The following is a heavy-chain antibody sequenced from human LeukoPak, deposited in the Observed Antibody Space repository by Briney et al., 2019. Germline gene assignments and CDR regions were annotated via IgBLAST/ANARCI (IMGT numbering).Heavy chain of an antibody. D-gene: IGHD4-17*01. Sequence: PGGSLRLSCAASGFTFSSYAMSWVRQAPGKGLEWVSAISGSGGSTYYADSVKGRFTISRDNSKNTLYLQMNSLRAEDTAVYYCANSMTVTTQPRHWYFDLWGRGTLVTVSS. CDR3: ANSMTVTTQPRHWYFDL. CDR2: ISGSGGST. V-gene: IGHV3-23*01. J-gene: IGHJ2*01. CDR1: GFTFSSYA.